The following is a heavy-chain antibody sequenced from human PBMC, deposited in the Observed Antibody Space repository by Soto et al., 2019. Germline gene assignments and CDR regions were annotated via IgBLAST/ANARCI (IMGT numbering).Heavy chain of an antibody. V-gene: IGHV1-69*12. CDR2: IIPIFGTA. J-gene: IGHJ6*02. Sequence: QVQLVQSGAEVKKPGSSVKVSCKASGGTFSSYAISWVRQAPGQGLEWMGGIIPIFGTANYAQKFQGRVTITAEESTSTAYMEPSSLRAEDTAMYYCPRGGHVGSYGGYYYYGMDVRGQGTTVTVSS. D-gene: IGHD1-26*01. CDR3: PRGGHVGSYGGYYYYGMDV. CDR1: GGTFSSYA.